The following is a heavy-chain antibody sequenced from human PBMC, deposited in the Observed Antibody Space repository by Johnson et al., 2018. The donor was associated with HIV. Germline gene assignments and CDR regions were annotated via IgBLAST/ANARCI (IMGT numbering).Heavy chain of an antibody. J-gene: IGHJ3*02. CDR1: GFTFSSYA. Sequence: QVQLVESGGGVVQPGRSLRLSCAASGFTFSSYAMHWVRQAPGKGLEWVAVISYDGSNKYYADSVKGRFTISRDNSKNTLYLQINSLRAEDTAVYYCAMLRGAFDIWGQGTMVTVSS. V-gene: IGHV3-30-3*01. CDR3: AMLRGAFDI. CDR2: ISYDGSNK.